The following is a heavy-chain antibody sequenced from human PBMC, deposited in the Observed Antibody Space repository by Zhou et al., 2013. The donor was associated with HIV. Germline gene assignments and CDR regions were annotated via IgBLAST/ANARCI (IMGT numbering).Heavy chain of an antibody. Sequence: EVQLVESGGGLVQPGRSLRLSCTASGFTFGDYALTWVRQAPGKGLEWVGFIRSKPYGGTREYAASVKGRFTISRDDSKSIAHLQMNSLKTEDTAVYYCVRTPTYFDYYYYYYLDVWGKGTTVTVSS. D-gene: IGHD3-9*01. CDR3: VRTPTYFDYYYYYYLDV. V-gene: IGHV3-49*04. J-gene: IGHJ6*03. CDR2: IRSKPYGGTR. CDR1: GFTFGDYA.